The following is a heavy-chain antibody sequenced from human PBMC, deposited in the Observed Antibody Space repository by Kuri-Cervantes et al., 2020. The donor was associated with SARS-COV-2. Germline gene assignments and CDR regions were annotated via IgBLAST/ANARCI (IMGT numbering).Heavy chain of an antibody. CDR2: IRYDGSNK. V-gene: IGHV3-30*02. J-gene: IGHJ4*02. CDR1: GFTFSSYG. D-gene: IGHD6-6*01. CDR3: ARDASPGIAARPAGLDY. Sequence: GGSLRLSCAASGFTFSSYGMHWVRQAPGKGLEWVAFIRYDGSNKYYADSVKGRFTISRDNSKNTLYLQMNSLRAEDTAVYYCARDASPGIAARPAGLDYWGQGTLVTVSS.